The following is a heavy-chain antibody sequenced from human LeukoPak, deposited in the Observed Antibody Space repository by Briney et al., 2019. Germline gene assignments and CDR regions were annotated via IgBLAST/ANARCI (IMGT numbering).Heavy chain of an antibody. Sequence: GASVKVSCKASGYTFTSYDINWVRQATGQGLEWVGWMNPNSGNTGYAQKFQGRVTMTRDMSTSTVYMELSSLRSEDTAVYYCAREGYYYDSSGYYLDYWGQGTLVTVSS. J-gene: IGHJ4*02. D-gene: IGHD3-22*01. CDR3: AREGYYYDSSGYYLDY. CDR1: GYTFTSYD. CDR2: MNPNSGNT. V-gene: IGHV1-8*01.